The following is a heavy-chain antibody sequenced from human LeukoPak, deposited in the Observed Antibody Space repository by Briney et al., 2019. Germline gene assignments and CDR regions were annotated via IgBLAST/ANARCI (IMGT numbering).Heavy chain of an antibody. CDR2: ISSSGSTI. CDR1: GFTFSTYG. Sequence: GGSLRLSCAASGFTFSTYGMHWVRQAPGKGLEWVSYISSSGSTIYYADSVKGRFTISRDNAKNSLYLQMNSLRAEDTAVYYCARVHSSGWYLEWFDYWGQGTLVTVSS. J-gene: IGHJ4*02. V-gene: IGHV3-48*04. D-gene: IGHD6-19*01. CDR3: ARVHSSGWYLEWFDY.